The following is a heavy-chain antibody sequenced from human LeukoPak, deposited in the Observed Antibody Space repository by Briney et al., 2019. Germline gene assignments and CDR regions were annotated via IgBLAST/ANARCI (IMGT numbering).Heavy chain of an antibody. D-gene: IGHD4-23*01. Sequence: SETLSLTCTVSGVSINSYYWSWLRQPAGKGLEWIGRIYSSGSTNYNPSLKSRVSMSVDTSKNQFSLKLTSVTAADTAVYYCARGGKATVVTMWGQGILVTVSS. J-gene: IGHJ4*02. CDR3: ARGGKATVVTM. V-gene: IGHV4-4*07. CDR2: IYSSGST. CDR1: GVSINSYY.